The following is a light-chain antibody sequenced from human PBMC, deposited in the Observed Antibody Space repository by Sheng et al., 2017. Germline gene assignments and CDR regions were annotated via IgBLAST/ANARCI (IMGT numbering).Light chain of an antibody. Sequence: EIVLTQSPGTLSLSPGERATLSCRTSQSVSSSYVAWYQQRPGQAPRLLIYDASNRATGIPARFSGSGSGTDFTLTISSLEPEDFATYYCQQANSFPSTFGQGTRLEIK. V-gene: IGKV3D-20*02. J-gene: IGKJ5*01. CDR2: DAS. CDR1: QSVSSSY. CDR3: QQANSFPST.